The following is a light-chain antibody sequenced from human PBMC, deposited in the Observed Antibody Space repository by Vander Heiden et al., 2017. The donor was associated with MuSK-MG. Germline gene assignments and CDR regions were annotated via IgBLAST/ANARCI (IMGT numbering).Light chain of an antibody. CDR3: QHEYYCPNS. J-gene: IGKJ2*03. V-gene: IGKV3-15*01. CDR1: QSVTRN. Sequence: EIVMTQSPATLSVSPGERATLSCRASQSVTRNLAWYQQIPGQAPRLLIYGASTSATGIPATFRGRGSGTQFTLTMRSLQSEDVAVYYCQHEYYCPNSFGQGTKLEIK. CDR2: GAS.